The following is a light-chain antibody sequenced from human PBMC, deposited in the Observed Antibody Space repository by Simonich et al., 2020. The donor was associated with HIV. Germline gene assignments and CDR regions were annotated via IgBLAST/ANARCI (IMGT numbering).Light chain of an antibody. CDR1: QCISNW. J-gene: IGKJ1*01. CDR2: KAS. Sequence: DIQMTQSPSTLSASVGDRVTITCRASQCISNWLAWYQQNPGKAPKVLIYKASSLESGVPSRFSGSGSGTEFTLTISSLQPDDFATYFCQQYSNYSRTFGQGTKVDIK. V-gene: IGKV1-5*03. CDR3: QQYSNYSRT.